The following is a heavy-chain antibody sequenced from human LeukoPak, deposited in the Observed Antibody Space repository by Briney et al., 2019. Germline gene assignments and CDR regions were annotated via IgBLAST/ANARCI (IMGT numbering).Heavy chain of an antibody. CDR1: GGSISSSSYY. Sequence: SETLSLTCTVSGGSISSSSYYWGWIRQPPGKGLEWIGSLFHSGSTYYNPSLKSRVTISLDTSKTQFSLNLSSVTAADTAVYYCARDFSFHVSGSYSHFDYWGQGVLVTVSS. J-gene: IGHJ4*02. V-gene: IGHV4-39*07. CDR2: LFHSGST. CDR3: ARDFSFHVSGSYSHFDY. D-gene: IGHD3-10*01.